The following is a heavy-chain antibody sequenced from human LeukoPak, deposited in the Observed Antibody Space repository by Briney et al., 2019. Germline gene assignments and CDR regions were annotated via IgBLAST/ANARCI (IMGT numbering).Heavy chain of an antibody. CDR3: ARVRYDSSGYYPDY. D-gene: IGHD3-22*01. CDR2: IYYSGST. CDR1: GGSISSYY. Sequence: SETLSLTCTVPGGSISSYYWSWIRQPPGKGLEWIGYIYYSGSTNYNPSLKSRVTISVDTSKNQFSLKLSSVTAADTAVYYCARVRYDSSGYYPDYWGQGTLVTVSS. V-gene: IGHV4-59*01. J-gene: IGHJ4*02.